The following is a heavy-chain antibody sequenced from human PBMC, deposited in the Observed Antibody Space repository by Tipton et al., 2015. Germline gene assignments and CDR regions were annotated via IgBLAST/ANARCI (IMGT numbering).Heavy chain of an antibody. CDR3: ARGGGDDYIWGSSRFDS. J-gene: IGHJ5*01. Sequence: TLSLTCTVSGGSVSSGSYYWSWIRQPPGKGLEWIGYIYYSGSTNYNPSLKSRVTISVDTSKNQFSLNLTSVTAADTAMYYCARGGGDDYIWGSSRFDSWGQGILVTVSS. V-gene: IGHV4-61*01. D-gene: IGHD3-16*02. CDR2: IYYSGST. CDR1: GGSVSSGSYY.